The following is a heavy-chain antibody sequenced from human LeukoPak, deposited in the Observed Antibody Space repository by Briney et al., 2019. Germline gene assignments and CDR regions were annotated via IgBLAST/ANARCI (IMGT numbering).Heavy chain of an antibody. J-gene: IGHJ3*02. CDR1: GFTFSSDAM. CDR2: IYYSGST. D-gene: IGHD3-22*01. CDR3: ARSPYYYDSSGRAEDAFDI. V-gene: IGHV4-38-2*01. Sequence: PGGSLRLSCAASGFTFSSDAMSWIRQPPGKGLEWIGSIYYSGSTYYNPSLKSRVTISVDTSKNQFSLKLSSVTAADTAVYYCARSPYYYDSSGRAEDAFDIWGQGTMVTVSS.